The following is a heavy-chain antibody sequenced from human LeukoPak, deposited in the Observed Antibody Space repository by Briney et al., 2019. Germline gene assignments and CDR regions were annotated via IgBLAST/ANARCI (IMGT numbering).Heavy chain of an antibody. V-gene: IGHV3-30*02. D-gene: IGHD3-3*01. CDR1: GFTFNIYG. J-gene: IGHJ4*02. CDR2: IRYGGSDK. Sequence: GGSLRLSCVASGFTFNIYGMNWVRQAPDKGLEWVAFIRYGGSDKFYADSVKGRFTISRDNSKNTLYLEMNSLRLEDTAVYYCARTGGAGVFDYWGQGTLVTVSS. CDR3: ARTGGAGVFDY.